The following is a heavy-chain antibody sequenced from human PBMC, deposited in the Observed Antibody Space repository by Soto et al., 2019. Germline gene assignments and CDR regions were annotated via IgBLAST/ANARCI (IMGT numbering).Heavy chain of an antibody. Sequence: GGSLRLSCAASGFTFSSYAMSWVRQAPGKGLEWVSVIYSGGSTYYADSVKGRFTISRDNSKNTLYLQMNSLRAEDTAVYYCASGYGDHLDYWGQGTLVTVSS. J-gene: IGHJ4*02. CDR2: IYSGGST. V-gene: IGHV3-66*01. D-gene: IGHD4-17*01. CDR3: ASGYGDHLDY. CDR1: GFTFSSYA.